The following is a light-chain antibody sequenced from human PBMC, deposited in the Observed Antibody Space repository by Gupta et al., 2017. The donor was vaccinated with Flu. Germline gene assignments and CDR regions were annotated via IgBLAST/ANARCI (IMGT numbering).Light chain of an antibody. V-gene: IGKV3-20*01. CDR2: GAS. CDR3: QQYDTPPET. CDR1: QSVDRSY. Sequence: GTLSLSPGDRVTLSCRASQSVDRSYLAWYQQKPGQAPRVLIYGASSRAPGIPDRFSGSGSGTEFTLTISRLEPEDFAVYPCQQYDTPPETFGQGTKLDIK. J-gene: IGKJ2*01.